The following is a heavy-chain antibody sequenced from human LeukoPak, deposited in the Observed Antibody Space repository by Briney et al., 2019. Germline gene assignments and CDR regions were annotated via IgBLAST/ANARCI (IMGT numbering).Heavy chain of an antibody. Sequence: ASVKVSCKASGYTFTGYYMHWVRQAPGQGLEWMGWINPNSGNTGYAQKFQGRVTITRNTSISTAYMELSSLRSEDTAVYYCARAVGRLGYCSSTSCYGWGNYYYYMDVWGKGTTVTVSS. J-gene: IGHJ6*03. D-gene: IGHD2-2*01. V-gene: IGHV1-8*03. CDR2: INPNSGNT. CDR3: ARAVGRLGYCSSTSCYGWGNYYYYMDV. CDR1: GYTFTGYY.